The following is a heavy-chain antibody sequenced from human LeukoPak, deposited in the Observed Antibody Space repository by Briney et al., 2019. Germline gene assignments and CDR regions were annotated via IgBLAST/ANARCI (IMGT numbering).Heavy chain of an antibody. CDR1: GGSVSRSPSY. CDR2: VYYSGST. Sequence: SETLSLTCTVSGGSVSRSPSYWGWIRQPPGKGLEWIGYVYYSGSTDYNPSLKSRVTISVDTSKNQFSLKLSSVTAADTAVYYCVRDRHWTNDWVFDYWGQGTLVTVSS. CDR3: VRDRHWTNDWVFDY. V-gene: IGHV4-61*01. D-gene: IGHD1/OR15-1a*01. J-gene: IGHJ4*02.